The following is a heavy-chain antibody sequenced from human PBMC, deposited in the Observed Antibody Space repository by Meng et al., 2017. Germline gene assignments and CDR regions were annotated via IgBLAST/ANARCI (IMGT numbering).Heavy chain of an antibody. CDR2: IYHSGST. CDR3: ARELAAAGPIDY. CDR1: GYSISSGYY. V-gene: IGHV4-38-2*02. J-gene: IGHJ4*02. D-gene: IGHD6-13*01. Sequence: SETLSLTCTVSGYSISSGYYWGWIRQPPGKGLEWIGSIYHSGSTYYNPSLKSRVTISVDTSKNQFSLKLSSATAADTAVYYCARELAAAGPIDYWGQGTLVTVSS.